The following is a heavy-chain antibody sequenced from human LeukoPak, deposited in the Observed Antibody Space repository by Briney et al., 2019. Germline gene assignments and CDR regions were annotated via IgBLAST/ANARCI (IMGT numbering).Heavy chain of an antibody. CDR3: ARDWSPGGNYY. Sequence: PGGSLRLSCAASGFRFSYYAMTWVRQAPGKGLEWVSVISNGGGSRYYADSVKGRFTISRDNSKNTLYLQMNSLRVEDTAVYYCARDWSPGGNYYWGQGSLVTVSS. D-gene: IGHD2/OR15-2a*01. CDR1: GFRFSYYA. V-gene: IGHV3-23*01. CDR2: ISNGGGSR. J-gene: IGHJ4*02.